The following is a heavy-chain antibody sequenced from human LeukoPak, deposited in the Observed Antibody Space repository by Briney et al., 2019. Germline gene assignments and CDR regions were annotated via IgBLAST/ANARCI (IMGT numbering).Heavy chain of an antibody. CDR3: ASKAVAGTTYYFDY. CDR1: GGSVSSSSYY. Sequence: SETLSLTCTVSGGSVSSSSYYWGWIRQPPGQGLEWIGSIYYSGSTYYNPSLKSRVTISVDTSKNQFSLKLSSVTAADTAVYYCASKAVAGTTYYFDYWGQGTLVTVSS. D-gene: IGHD6-19*01. CDR2: IYYSGST. J-gene: IGHJ4*02. V-gene: IGHV4-39*01.